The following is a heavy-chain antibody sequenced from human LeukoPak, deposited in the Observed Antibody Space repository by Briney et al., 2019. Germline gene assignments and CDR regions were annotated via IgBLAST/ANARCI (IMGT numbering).Heavy chain of an antibody. D-gene: IGHD7-27*01. V-gene: IGHV3-30*03. Sequence: PGGSLRLSCAASGFTFSSYWMTWVRQAPGRGLEWVAVTSLDGSNKLYTDTVRGRFIISRDNSKNTVYLQMGSLRAEDTAVYYCARDLTLGKPDYFDHWGQGTLVTVSS. CDR3: ARDLTLGKPDYFDH. CDR1: GFTFSSYW. CDR2: TSLDGSNK. J-gene: IGHJ4*02.